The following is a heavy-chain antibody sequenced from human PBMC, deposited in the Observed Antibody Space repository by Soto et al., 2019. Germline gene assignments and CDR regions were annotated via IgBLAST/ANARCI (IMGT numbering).Heavy chain of an antibody. D-gene: IGHD6-13*01. CDR3: ARRSIAAAGWWFDP. CDR1: GGSISSGGYY. CDR2: IYYSGST. V-gene: IGHV4-31*03. J-gene: IGHJ5*02. Sequence: QVQLQESGPGLVKPSQTLSLTCTVSGGSISSGGYYWSCIRQHPGKGLEWIGYIYYSGSTYYNPSLRSRVTISVDTSNNQFSLKLSSVTAADTAVYYCARRSIAAAGWWFDPWGQGTLVTVSS.